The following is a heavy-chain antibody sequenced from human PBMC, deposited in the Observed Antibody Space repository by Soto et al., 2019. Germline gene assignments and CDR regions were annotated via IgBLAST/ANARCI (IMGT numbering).Heavy chain of an antibody. Sequence: GGSLRLSCAASGFTVNTYHVSWVRQAPGKGLEWVAVLFSGGDTKYGDSMKGRVTLSRDNSKNTLYLQMNNVRAEDTAVYYCARAYGATWYFFGYWGQGSMVTVSS. CDR3: ARAYGATWYFFGY. D-gene: IGHD6-13*01. CDR1: GFTVNTYH. J-gene: IGHJ4*02. CDR2: LFSGGDT. V-gene: IGHV3-66*01.